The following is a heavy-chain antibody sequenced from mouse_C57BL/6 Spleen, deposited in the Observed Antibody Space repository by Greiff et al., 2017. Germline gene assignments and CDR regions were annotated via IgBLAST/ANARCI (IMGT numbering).Heavy chain of an antibody. D-gene: IGHD2-4*01. J-gene: IGHJ2*01. CDR1: GFTFTDYY. CDR2: IRNKANGYTT. V-gene: IGHV7-3*01. Sequence: EVQLMESGGGLVQPGGSLSLSCAASGFTFTDYYMSWVRQPPGKALEWLGFIRNKANGYTTEYSASVKGRFTISRDNSQSILYLQMNALRAEDSATYYCARYDYDVGAYWGQGTTLTVSS. CDR3: ARYDYDVGAY.